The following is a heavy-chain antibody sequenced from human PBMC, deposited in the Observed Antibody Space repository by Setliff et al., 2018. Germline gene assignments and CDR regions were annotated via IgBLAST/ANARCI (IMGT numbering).Heavy chain of an antibody. J-gene: IGHJ4*02. CDR2: VHTITGNP. V-gene: IGHV7-4-1*01. CDR3: ARLIPYYFAS. Sequence: GASVKVFCKVSGYTLTELSRHWVRQDPGQGLEWMGWVHTITGNPTYAQGFTGLFVFSLDTSVSTAYLQIPSLTAADTAVYYCARLIPYYFASWAPGTLLTVSS. CDR1: GYTLTELS.